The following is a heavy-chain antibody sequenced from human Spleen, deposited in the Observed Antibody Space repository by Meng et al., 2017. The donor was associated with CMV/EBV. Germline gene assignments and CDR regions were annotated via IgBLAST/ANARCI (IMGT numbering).Heavy chain of an antibody. Sequence: SLKISCAVSGFTFDDYAMHWVRQAPGKGLEWVSGISWNSGSIGYADSVKGRFTISRDNAKQSLYLQMNSLRADDTAVYYCARHNFVYLYGMDVWGQGTTVTVSS. CDR3: ARHNFVYLYGMDV. D-gene: IGHD1-20*01. CDR2: ISWNSGSI. CDR1: GFTFDDYA. V-gene: IGHV3-9*01. J-gene: IGHJ6*02.